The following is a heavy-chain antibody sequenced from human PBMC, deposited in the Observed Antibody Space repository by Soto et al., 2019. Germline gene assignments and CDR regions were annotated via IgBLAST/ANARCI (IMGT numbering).Heavy chain of an antibody. Sequence: PGGFLRLSCAASGFTFSIYWMSWVRQAPGKGLEWVANIKPDGSEKWYVDSVKGRFTISRDNAKNSLYLQMNSLRAEDTAVYYCARGDYYDSSGPFSDAFDIWGQGTMVTV. CDR1: GFTFSIYW. D-gene: IGHD3-22*01. J-gene: IGHJ3*02. V-gene: IGHV3-7*04. CDR2: IKPDGSEK. CDR3: ARGDYYDSSGPFSDAFDI.